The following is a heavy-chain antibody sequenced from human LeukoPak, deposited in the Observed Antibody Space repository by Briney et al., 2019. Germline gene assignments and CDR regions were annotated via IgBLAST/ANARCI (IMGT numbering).Heavy chain of an antibody. CDR2: ISSSSSYI. CDR3: ARTGYCSGGSCYNDYGDPSYDAFDI. CDR1: GFTFSSYS. J-gene: IGHJ3*02. D-gene: IGHD2-15*01. V-gene: IGHV3-21*01. Sequence: GGSLTLSCAASGFTFSSYSMNWLRQAPGKGLEWVSSISSSSSYIYYADSVKGRFTISRDNAKNSLYLQMNSLRAEDTAVYYCARTGYCSGGSCYNDYGDPSYDAFDIWGQGTMVTVSS.